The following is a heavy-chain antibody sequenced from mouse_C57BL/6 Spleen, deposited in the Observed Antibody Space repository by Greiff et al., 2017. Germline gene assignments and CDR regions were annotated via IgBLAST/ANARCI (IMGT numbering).Heavy chain of an antibody. CDR3: ARRLGFDY. J-gene: IGHJ2*01. Sequence: EVKLMESGGGLVKSGGSLKLSCAASGFTFSSYTMSWVRQTPEKRLEWVATISGGGGNTYYPDSVKGRFTISRDNAKNTLYLQMSRLRSEDTALYYCARRLGFDYWGQGTTLTVST. CDR2: ISGGGGNT. V-gene: IGHV5-9*01. D-gene: IGHD4-1*01. CDR1: GFTFSSYT.